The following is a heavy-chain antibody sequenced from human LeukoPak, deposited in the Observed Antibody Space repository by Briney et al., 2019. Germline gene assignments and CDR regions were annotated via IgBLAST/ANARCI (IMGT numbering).Heavy chain of an antibody. Sequence: GASVKVSCKVSGYTLTELSMHWVRQAPGKGLEWMGGFDPEDGETIYAQKFQGRVTMTEDTSTDTAHMELSSLRSEDTAVYYCATSDYGDSNDAFDIWGQGTMVTVSS. D-gene: IGHD4-17*01. J-gene: IGHJ3*02. CDR1: GYTLTELS. CDR2: FDPEDGET. V-gene: IGHV1-24*01. CDR3: ATSDYGDSNDAFDI.